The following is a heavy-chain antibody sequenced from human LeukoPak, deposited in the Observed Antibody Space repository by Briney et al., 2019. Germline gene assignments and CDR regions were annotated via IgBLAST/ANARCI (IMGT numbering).Heavy chain of an antibody. CDR1: GFTFTYYW. V-gene: IGHV3-7*01. D-gene: IGHD1-1*01. CDR3: ARDDYKYNSDY. CDR2: INQDGSEK. J-gene: IGHJ4*02. Sequence: QSGGSLRLSCAASGFTFTYYWMTWVRQAPGKGLEWVANINQDGSEKYYVDSVKGRFTITRDNAKNSLYLQMTSLRVEDTAVYYCARDDYKYNSDYWGQGTLVTVSS.